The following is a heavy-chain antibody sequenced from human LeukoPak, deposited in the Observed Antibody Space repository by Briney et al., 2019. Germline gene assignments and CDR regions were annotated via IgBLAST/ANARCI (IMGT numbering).Heavy chain of an antibody. V-gene: IGHV4-34*01. CDR1: GGSFSGYY. Sequence: AETLSLTCAGYGGSFSGYYWSWIRQPPGKGLEWIGGINHSGSTNYNPSLKRRVTISVDTSKNQSSLKLSSVTAADTAVYYCARRHLYYYCYYMDVWGKGTTVTVSS. J-gene: IGHJ6*03. CDR2: INHSGST. CDR3: ARRHLYYYCYYMDV.